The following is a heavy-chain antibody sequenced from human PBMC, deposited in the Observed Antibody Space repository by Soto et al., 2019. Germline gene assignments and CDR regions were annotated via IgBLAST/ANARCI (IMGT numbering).Heavy chain of an antibody. CDR2: ISGSGGST. D-gene: IGHD3-3*01. Sequence: PGGSLRLSWGFTFSSYAMSWVRQAPGKGLEWVSAISGSGGSTYYADSVKGRFTISRDNSKNTLYLQMNSLRAEDTAVYYCAKDDNYEQPPFDYWGQGTLVTVSS. CDR3: AKDDNYEQPPFDY. CDR1: FTFSSYA. J-gene: IGHJ4*02. V-gene: IGHV3-23*01.